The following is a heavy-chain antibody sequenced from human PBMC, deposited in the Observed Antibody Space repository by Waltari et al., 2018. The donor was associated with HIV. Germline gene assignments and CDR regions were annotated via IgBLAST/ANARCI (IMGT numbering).Heavy chain of an antibody. J-gene: IGHJ6*02. V-gene: IGHV3-30*18. CDR3: AKPAAMASYGMDV. Sequence: QVQLVESGGGVVQPGRSLRLSCAASGFTFSSYGMPWVRQAPGKGLEWVAVISYDGSNKDYADSVKGRFTISRDNSKNTLYLQMNSLRAEDTAVYYCAKPAAMASYGMDVWGQGTTVTVSS. CDR2: ISYDGSNK. D-gene: IGHD5-18*01. CDR1: GFTFSSYG.